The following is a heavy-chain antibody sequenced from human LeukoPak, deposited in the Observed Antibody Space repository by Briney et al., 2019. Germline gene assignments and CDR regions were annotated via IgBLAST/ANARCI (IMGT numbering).Heavy chain of an antibody. V-gene: IGHV3-23*01. CDR3: AKNIRDQLLCGFNC. J-gene: IGHJ4*02. CDR1: GFTFEASA. Sequence: PGGSLRLSCAASGFTFEASAMSWVRQAPGKGLEWVAVITGGAESTYYADSVKGRFTISRDNSKKTLFLQVNSLRAEDTAVYFCAKNIRDQLLCGFNCWGQGIVVTVSS. CDR2: ITGGAEST. D-gene: IGHD2-2*01.